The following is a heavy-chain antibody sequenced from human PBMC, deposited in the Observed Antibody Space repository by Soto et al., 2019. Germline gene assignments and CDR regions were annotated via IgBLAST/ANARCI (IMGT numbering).Heavy chain of an antibody. Sequence: EVQVLESGGDLVQPGGSLRLSCAASGFTFSNYAMTWVRQAPWKGLEWVSTISGSGDSIYYADSVKGRFTISRDNSKNTLYLQMNSLRADDWAVYYCSTGRQMGYWGQGTLVIVSS. J-gene: IGHJ4*02. CDR3: STGRQMGY. V-gene: IGHV3-23*01. D-gene: IGHD7-27*01. CDR1: GFTFSNYA. CDR2: ISGSGDSI.